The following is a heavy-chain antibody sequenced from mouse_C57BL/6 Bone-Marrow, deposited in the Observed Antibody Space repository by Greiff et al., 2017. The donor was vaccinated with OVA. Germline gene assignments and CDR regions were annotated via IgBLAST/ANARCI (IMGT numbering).Heavy chain of an antibody. V-gene: IGHV1S135*01. CDR3: ARPPSMVANYYAMDY. CDR1: GFSFTNYY. D-gene: IGHD2-2*01. CDR2: IDPFNGGI. J-gene: IGHJ4*01. Sequence: EVQLKESGPELMKPGTSVKISCKASGFSFTNYYIHWVKQSHGKSLEWIGYIDPFNGGINYNQKFKGKATLTVDTSSSTAYMHLSSLTSEDSAVYYCARPPSMVANYYAMDYWGQGTSVTVSS.